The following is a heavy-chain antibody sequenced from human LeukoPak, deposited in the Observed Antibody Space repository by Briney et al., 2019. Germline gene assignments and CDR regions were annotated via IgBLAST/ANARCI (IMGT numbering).Heavy chain of an antibody. J-gene: IGHJ4*02. CDR2: MNPNSGNT. V-gene: IGHV1-8*01. CDR1: GYTFTSYD. D-gene: IGHD3-10*01. CDR3: ASRSSHYYGSGSCSYYFDY. Sequence: ASVKVSCKASGYTFTSYDINWVRQATGQGLEWMGWMNPNSGNTGYAQKFQGRVTMTRNTSISTAYMELSSLRSEDTAVYYCASRSSHYYGSGSCSYYFDYWGQGTLVTVSS.